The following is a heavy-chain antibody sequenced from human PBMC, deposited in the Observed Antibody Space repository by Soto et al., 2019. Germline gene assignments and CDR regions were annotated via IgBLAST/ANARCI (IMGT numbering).Heavy chain of an antibody. CDR3: ARGLGSTTILSDYMDV. V-gene: IGHV1-8*01. J-gene: IGHJ6*03. CDR2: MNPNSGNT. CDR1: GYTFTSYD. Sequence: VASVKVSCKASGYTFTSYDINWVRQATGPGLEWMGWMNPNSGNTGYAQKFQGRVTMTRNTSISTAYMELSSLRSEDTAVYYCARGLGSTTILSDYMDVWGKGTTVTVSS. D-gene: IGHD2-2*01.